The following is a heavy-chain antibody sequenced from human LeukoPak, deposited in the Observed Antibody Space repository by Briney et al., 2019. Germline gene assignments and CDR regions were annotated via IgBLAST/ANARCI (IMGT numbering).Heavy chain of an antibody. Sequence: PGGSLRLSCAASGFTFTDYHMSWIRQAPGKGLEWVSHISSSGSTTYYADSVKGRFTISRDNAKNSLYLQTNSLRAEDTAVYYFVRDDYGSGTYYYWGQGTLVTVSS. V-gene: IGHV3-11*01. D-gene: IGHD3-10*01. CDR1: GFTFTDYH. CDR3: VRDDYGSGTYYY. J-gene: IGHJ4*02. CDR2: ISSSGSTT.